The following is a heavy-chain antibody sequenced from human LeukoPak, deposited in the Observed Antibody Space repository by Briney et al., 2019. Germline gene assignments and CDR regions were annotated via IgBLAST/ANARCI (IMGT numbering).Heavy chain of an antibody. Sequence: GGSLRLSCAASGFTFSSYAMSWVRQAPGKGLEWVSAISGSGGSTYYADSVKGRFTISRDNSKNTLYLQMNSLRAEDTAVYYCAKVLLGYCSSTSCYTTYYFDYWGQGTLVTASS. V-gene: IGHV3-23*01. CDR3: AKVLLGYCSSTSCYTTYYFDY. J-gene: IGHJ4*02. CDR1: GFTFSSYA. CDR2: ISGSGGST. D-gene: IGHD2-2*02.